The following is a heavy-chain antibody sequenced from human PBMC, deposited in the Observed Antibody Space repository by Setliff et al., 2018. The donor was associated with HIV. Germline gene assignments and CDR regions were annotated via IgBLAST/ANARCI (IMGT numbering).Heavy chain of an antibody. CDR1: GFTFRSYA. D-gene: IGHD6-19*01. Sequence: LSLSCAAPGFTFRSYAMHWVRRAPGKGLEWVAKLLYDGSDDFYSDSVKGRFTMTRDTSISTAYMELSRLRSDDTAVYFCARGIQWSSAWYGYWGQGTLVTVSS. V-gene: IGHV3-30*04. CDR2: LLYDGSDD. CDR3: ARGIQWSSAWYGY. J-gene: IGHJ4*02.